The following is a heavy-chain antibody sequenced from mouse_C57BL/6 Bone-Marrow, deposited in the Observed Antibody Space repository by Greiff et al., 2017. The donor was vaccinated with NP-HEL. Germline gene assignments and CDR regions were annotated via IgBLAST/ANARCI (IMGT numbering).Heavy chain of an antibody. CDR1: GYTFTSYG. J-gene: IGHJ4*01. CDR3: ARRRIYDGYYGYAMDY. Sequence: VQRVESGAELARPGASVKLSCKASGYTFTSYGISWVKQRNGQGLEWIGEIYPRSGNTYYNEKFKGKATLTADKSSSTAYMELRSLTSEDSAVYFCARRRIYDGYYGYAMDYWGQGTSVTVSS. V-gene: IGHV1-81*01. CDR2: IYPRSGNT. D-gene: IGHD2-3*01.